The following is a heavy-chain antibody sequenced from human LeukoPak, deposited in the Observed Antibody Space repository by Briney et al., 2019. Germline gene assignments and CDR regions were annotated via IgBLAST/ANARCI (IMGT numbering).Heavy chain of an antibody. J-gene: IGHJ4*02. Sequence: PSETLSLTCSVSGGSISITSYYWGWIRQPPGKGLEWIGSIYYSGSSYYNPSLKSRVTISVDTSKNQFSLKLSSVTAADTAVYYCARGPNYPSPSPFDYWGQGTLVTVSS. V-gene: IGHV4-39*07. CDR3: ARGPNYPSPSPFDY. CDR2: IYYSGSS. CDR1: GGSISITSYY. D-gene: IGHD5-24*01.